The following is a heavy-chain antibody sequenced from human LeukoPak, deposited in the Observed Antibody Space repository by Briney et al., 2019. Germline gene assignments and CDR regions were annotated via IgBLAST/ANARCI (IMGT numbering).Heavy chain of an antibody. V-gene: IGHV4-34*01. CDR1: DGSFSGYY. J-gene: IGHJ3*02. CDR2: INHSGST. D-gene: IGHD2-15*01. CDR3: AREGSIVVVVAATPGAFDI. Sequence: SETLSLTCAVYDGSFSGYYWSWIRQPPGKGLEWIGEINHSGSTNYNPSLKSRVTISVDTSKNQFSLKLSSVTAADTAVYYCAREGSIVVVVAATPGAFDIWGQGTMVTVSS.